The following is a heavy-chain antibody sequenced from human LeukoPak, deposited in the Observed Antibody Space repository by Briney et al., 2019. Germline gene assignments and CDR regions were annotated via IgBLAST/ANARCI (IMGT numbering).Heavy chain of an antibody. CDR2: IGGRDGST. D-gene: IGHD3-10*01. Sequence: GGSLRLSCAASGFTFSSYGMSWVRQAPGKGLEWVSAIGGRDGSTYYADSVKGRFTISRDNSKNTPYVQMNSLRAEDTAVYYCAKGHYYGSGSLDYWGQGTLVTVSS. J-gene: IGHJ4*02. CDR1: GFTFSSYG. CDR3: AKGHYYGSGSLDY. V-gene: IGHV3-23*01.